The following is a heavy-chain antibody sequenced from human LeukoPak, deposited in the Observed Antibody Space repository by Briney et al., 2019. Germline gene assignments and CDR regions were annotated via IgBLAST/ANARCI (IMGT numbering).Heavy chain of an antibody. V-gene: IGHV3-23*01. CDR2: ISGGGGST. CDR3: AKDFCGSRNWFDP. Sequence: GGSLRLSCATSGFTFSSYAMYWVRQAPGEGLERVSSISGGGGSTYYADSVKGRFTISTDNSMNTLYLQMNSLRADDPAVYSCAKDFCGSRNWFDPWGKGTLVTVSS. D-gene: IGHD2-21*01. CDR1: GFTFSSYA. J-gene: IGHJ5*02.